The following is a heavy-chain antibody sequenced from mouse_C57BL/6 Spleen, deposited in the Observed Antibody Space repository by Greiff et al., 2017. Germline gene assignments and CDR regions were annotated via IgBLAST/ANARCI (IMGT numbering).Heavy chain of an antibody. CDR1: GYTFTNYW. CDR2: IYPGGGYT. D-gene: IGHD2-3*01. J-gene: IGHJ2*01. V-gene: IGHV1-63*01. CDR3: ARGGVDGYYGLDY. Sequence: QVQLKESGAELVRPGTSVKMSCKASGYTFTNYWIGWAKQRPGHGLEWIGDIYPGGGYTNYNEKFKGKATLTADKSSSTAYMQFSSLTSEDSAIYYCARGGVDGYYGLDYWGQGTTLTVSS.